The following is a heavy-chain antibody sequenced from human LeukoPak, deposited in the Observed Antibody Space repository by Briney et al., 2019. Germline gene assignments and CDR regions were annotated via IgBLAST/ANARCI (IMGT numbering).Heavy chain of an antibody. J-gene: IGHJ4*02. D-gene: IGHD7-27*01. CDR3: ARAGTGDGVDY. V-gene: IGHV1-46*01. Sequence: ASVKLSCKASGYTFTSYYMHWVRQAPGQGLEWMGIINPSGGSTSYAQKFQGRVTMTRDTSTSTVYMELSSLRSEDTAVYYCARAGTGDGVDYWGQGTLVTVSS. CDR2: INPSGGST. CDR1: GYTFTSYY.